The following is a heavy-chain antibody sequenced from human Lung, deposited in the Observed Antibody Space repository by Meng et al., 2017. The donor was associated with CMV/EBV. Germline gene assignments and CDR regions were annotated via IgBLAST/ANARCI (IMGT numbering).Heavy chain of an antibody. Sequence: SXTLSLXCSVSGWSISGYYWSWVRQPPGKGLEYIGYVHYTGTTNYSPSLKGRVSISVSRARNQFSLKLTSVTAADTSVYICAGPDEAGNTPHDIFDVWGQGXKVTVSS. CDR2: VHYTGTT. D-gene: IGHD1-14*01. CDR3: AGPDEAGNTPHDIFDV. V-gene: IGHV4-59*01. CDR1: GWSISGYY. J-gene: IGHJ3*01.